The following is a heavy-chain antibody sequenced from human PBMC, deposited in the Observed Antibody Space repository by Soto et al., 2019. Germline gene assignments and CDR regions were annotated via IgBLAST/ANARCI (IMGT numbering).Heavy chain of an antibody. CDR2: INSDGSST. V-gene: IGHV3-74*01. D-gene: IGHD3-9*01. J-gene: IGHJ5*02. Sequence: GGSLRLSCAASGFTFSSYWMHWVRQAPGKGLVWVSRINSDGSSTSYADSVKGRFTISRDNAKNTLYLQMNSLRAEDTAVYYCASAESANYDILTGRGGGFDPWGQGTLVTVSS. CDR3: ASAESANYDILTGRGGGFDP. CDR1: GFTFSSYW.